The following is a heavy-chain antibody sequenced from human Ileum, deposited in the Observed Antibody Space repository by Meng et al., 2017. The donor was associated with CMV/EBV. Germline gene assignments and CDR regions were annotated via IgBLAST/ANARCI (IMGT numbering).Heavy chain of an antibody. Sequence: GESLKISCTGSGFTFGNYAMHWVRQAPGKGLEWVASIRHDSNDKYYGDSVKGRFTISRDNSKKMVYLQMNSLRLEDTAIYYCAKGGATKDLDYWGQGTLVTVSS. CDR1: GFTFGNYA. CDR2: IRHDSNDK. J-gene: IGHJ4*02. V-gene: IGHV3-30*02. D-gene: IGHD1-26*01. CDR3: AKGGATKDLDY.